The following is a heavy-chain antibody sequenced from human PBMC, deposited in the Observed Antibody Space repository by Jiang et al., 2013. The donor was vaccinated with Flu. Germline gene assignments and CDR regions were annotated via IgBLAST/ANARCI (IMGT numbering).Heavy chain of an antibody. CDR3: ARERKYYDSSGAFDY. CDR1: GGSISSYY. V-gene: IGHV4-59*01. CDR2: IYYSGST. Sequence: GSGLVKPSETLSLTCTVSGGSISSYYWSWIRQPPGKGLEWIGYIYYSGSTNYNPSLKSRVTISVDTSENQFSLKLSSVTAADTAVYYCARERKYYDSSGAFDYVGPGNPGHRLL. D-gene: IGHD3-22*01. J-gene: IGHJ4*02.